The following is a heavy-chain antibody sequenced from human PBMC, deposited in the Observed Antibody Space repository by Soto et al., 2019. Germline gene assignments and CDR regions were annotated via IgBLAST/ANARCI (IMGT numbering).Heavy chain of an antibody. CDR2: ISSNTGYT. Sequence: QVQLLQSGGEVKKPWASVKVSCKASGYTFTSYGFSWVRQAPEQGLEWRGWISSNTGYTNHAQKLQDRVTMTTDTSTGTAYMELRSLRSDDTAVYYCARDLGLHNGYYYGMDVWGQGTTVTVSS. J-gene: IGHJ6*02. V-gene: IGHV1-18*04. D-gene: IGHD2-8*01. CDR3: ARDLGLHNGYYYGMDV. CDR1: GYTFTSYG.